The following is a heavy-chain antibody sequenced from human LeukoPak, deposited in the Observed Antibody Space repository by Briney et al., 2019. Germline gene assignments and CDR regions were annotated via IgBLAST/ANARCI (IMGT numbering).Heavy chain of an antibody. CDR3: ARDGGERGNSAFDV. CDR2: SRNKANSYST. J-gene: IGHJ3*01. Sequence: GGSLRLSCAASGFTLTEQYMDWVRQAPGKGLEWIGRSRNKANSYSTEYAASVKDRFVISRDASRNLMYLQMYSLKIDDTAVYFCARDGGERGNSAFDVWGQGTEVTVSS. V-gene: IGHV3-72*01. CDR1: GFTLTEQY. D-gene: IGHD3-16*01.